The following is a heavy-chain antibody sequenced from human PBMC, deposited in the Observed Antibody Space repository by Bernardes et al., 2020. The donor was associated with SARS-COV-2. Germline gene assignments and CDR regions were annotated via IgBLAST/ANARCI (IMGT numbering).Heavy chain of an antibody. J-gene: IGHJ4*02. V-gene: IGHV3-23*01. D-gene: IGHD5-12*01. CDR3: AKGGHFSPFDY. CDR2: ISGGGEAT. CDR1: GLTFGIFA. Sequence: LRLSCAASGLTFGIFAMTWVRQAPGKGLEWVATISGGGEATFYADSVKGRFTISRDNSKNTVNLQMNSLRTEDTAVYYCAKGGHFSPFDYWGQGTLVTVSS.